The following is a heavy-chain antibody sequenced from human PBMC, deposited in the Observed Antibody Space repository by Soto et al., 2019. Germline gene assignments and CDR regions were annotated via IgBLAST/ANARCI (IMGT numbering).Heavy chain of an antibody. CDR3: AREVKGVRCFDY. V-gene: IGHV1-3*01. J-gene: IGHJ4*02. CDR2: LNGGVDGT. Sequence: QVRLIQSGPEMMQPGASVRVSCKASGFTALSYAFHWVRQAPGQGPEWLGWLNGGVDGTSYSQRFQGRVPGCRDTSANRLYLEVNALTSEDTAVDYCAREVKGVRCFDYWGQGSLVTVSS. D-gene: IGHD3-10*01. CDR1: GFTALSYA.